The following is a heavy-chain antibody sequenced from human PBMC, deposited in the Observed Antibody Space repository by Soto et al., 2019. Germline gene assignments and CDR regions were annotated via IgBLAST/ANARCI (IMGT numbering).Heavy chain of an antibody. CDR1: GGTFSSYA. CDR2: IIPIFGTA. Sequence: SVKVSCKASGGTFSSYAISWVRQAPGQGLEWMGGIIPIFGTANYAQKFQGRVTITADESTSTAYMELSSLRSEDTAVYYCARERSGSHDAFDIWGQGTMVTVSS. D-gene: IGHD1-26*01. J-gene: IGHJ3*02. V-gene: IGHV1-69*13. CDR3: ARERSGSHDAFDI.